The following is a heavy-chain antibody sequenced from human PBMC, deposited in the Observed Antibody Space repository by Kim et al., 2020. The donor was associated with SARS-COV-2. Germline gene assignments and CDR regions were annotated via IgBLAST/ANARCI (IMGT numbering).Heavy chain of an antibody. CDR2: ISYDGSNK. CDR1: GFTFSSYG. J-gene: IGHJ6*02. Sequence: GGSLRLSCAASGFTFSSYGMHWVRQAPGKGLEWVAVISYDGSNKYYADSVKGRFTISRDNSKNTLYLQMNSLRAEDTAVYYCANLVPDNYYGMDVWGQGTTVTVSS. D-gene: IGHD6-6*01. V-gene: IGHV3-30*18. CDR3: ANLVPDNYYGMDV.